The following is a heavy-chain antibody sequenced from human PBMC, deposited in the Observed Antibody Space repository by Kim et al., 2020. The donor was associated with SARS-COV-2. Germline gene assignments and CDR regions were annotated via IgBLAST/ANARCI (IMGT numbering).Heavy chain of an antibody. CDR3: ARDAPGFDP. CDR2: T. V-gene: IGHV1-2*02. Sequence: TNYAQKFQGRVTMTRDTSISTAYMELSRLRSDDTAVYYCARDAPGFDPWGQGTLVTVSS. J-gene: IGHJ5*02.